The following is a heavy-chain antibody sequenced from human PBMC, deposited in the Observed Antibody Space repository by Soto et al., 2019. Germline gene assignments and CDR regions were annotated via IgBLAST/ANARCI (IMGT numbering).Heavy chain of an antibody. Sequence: EVQLVESGGGSVQPGGSLKLSCAASGLTFSGSAIHWVRQASGKGLEWVGRIRTKPNSYATAYAASIKGRFTISREDSKNTAYLQMNSLKTEDTAVYYCTTQATVTPWYLDHWGQGTLVTVSS. CDR1: GLTFSGSA. J-gene: IGHJ4*02. D-gene: IGHD4-17*01. V-gene: IGHV3-73*01. CDR2: IRTKPNSYAT. CDR3: TTQATVTPWYLDH.